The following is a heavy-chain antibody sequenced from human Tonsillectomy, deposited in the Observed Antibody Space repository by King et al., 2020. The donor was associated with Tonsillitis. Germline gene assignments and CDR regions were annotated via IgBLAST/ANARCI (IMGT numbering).Heavy chain of an antibody. Sequence: VKLQQWGAGLLKPSETLSLTCAVYGGSFSGYYWSWIRQPPGKGLEWIGEINHSGSTNYNPSLKSRVTMSVDTSKNQFSLRLSSVTAADTAVYYCASLDYNKGYYYVYMDVWGEGTTVTVSS. V-gene: IGHV4-34*01. D-gene: IGHD4-11*01. CDR1: GGSFSGYY. CDR2: INHSGST. J-gene: IGHJ6*03. CDR3: ASLDYNKGYYYVYMDV.